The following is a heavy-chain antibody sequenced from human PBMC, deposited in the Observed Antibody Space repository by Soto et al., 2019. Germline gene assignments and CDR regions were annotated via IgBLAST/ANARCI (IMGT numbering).Heavy chain of an antibody. CDR1: GYTFTSYA. CDR3: ARVSPAAGDYYYYGMDV. J-gene: IGHJ6*02. V-gene: IGHV1-3*01. Sequence: GASVNVSCKASGYTFTSYAMHWVRQAPGQRLEWVGWINAGNGNTKYSQKFQGRVTITRDTSASTAYMELSSLRSEDTAVYYCARVSPAAGDYYYYGMDVWGQGTTVTVSS. D-gene: IGHD6-13*01. CDR2: INAGNGNT.